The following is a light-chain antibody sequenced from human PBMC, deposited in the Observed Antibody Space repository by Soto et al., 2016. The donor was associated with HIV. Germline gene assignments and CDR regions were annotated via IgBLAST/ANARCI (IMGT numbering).Light chain of an antibody. CDR1: KLGDKF. V-gene: IGLV3-1*01. CDR2: QDT. Sequence: SYELTQPPSVSVSPGQTASISCSGDKLGDKFASWYLQKPGQAPLLVIYQDTKRPSGIPERFSGSNPGNTATLTISGTQAMDEADYYCQAWDSSTVVFGGGTKLTVL. J-gene: IGLJ2*01. CDR3: QAWDSSTVV.